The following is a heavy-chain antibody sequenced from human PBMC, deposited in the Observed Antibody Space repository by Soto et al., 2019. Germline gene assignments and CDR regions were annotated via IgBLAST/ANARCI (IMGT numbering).Heavy chain of an antibody. CDR3: ARDLIVDGPDNYAMDV. Sequence: APVKVSCQASGYRLRGKYIYWGRQAPGQGLEWLGWINPNSSGTVYAQKFQGRVTMTRDTSLTTVYMQLNRLTADDTAVYYCARDLIVDGPDNYAMDVWGQGTTVTVSS. CDR2: INPNSSGT. V-gene: IGHV1-2*02. CDR1: GYRLRGKY. D-gene: IGHD3-22*01. J-gene: IGHJ6*02.